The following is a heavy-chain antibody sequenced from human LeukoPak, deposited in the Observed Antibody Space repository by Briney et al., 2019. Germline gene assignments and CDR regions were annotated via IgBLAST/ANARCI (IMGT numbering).Heavy chain of an antibody. Sequence: ASVNVSCTASGYTFTSYYMHWVRQAPGQGLEWMGIINPSGGSTSYAQKFQGRVTMTRDTSTSTVYMELSSLRSEDTAVYYCAREVDTATFDYWGQGTLVTVSS. D-gene: IGHD5-18*01. CDR2: INPSGGST. CDR1: GYTFTSYY. V-gene: IGHV1-46*01. J-gene: IGHJ4*02. CDR3: AREVDTATFDY.